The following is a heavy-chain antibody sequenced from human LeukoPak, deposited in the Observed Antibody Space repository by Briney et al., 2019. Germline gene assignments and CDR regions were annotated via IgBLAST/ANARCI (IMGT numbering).Heavy chain of an antibody. J-gene: IGHJ4*02. CDR2: INSDGSWT. CDR3: VSFYETY. D-gene: IGHD2/OR15-2a*01. Sequence: SGGSLRLSRAASGNYWMHWVRQAPGKGLVWVSHINSDGSWTSYADSVKGRFTISKDNAKNTVYLQMNNLRAGDTAVYYCVSFYETYWGRGTLVTVSS. CDR1: GNYW. V-gene: IGHV3-74*01.